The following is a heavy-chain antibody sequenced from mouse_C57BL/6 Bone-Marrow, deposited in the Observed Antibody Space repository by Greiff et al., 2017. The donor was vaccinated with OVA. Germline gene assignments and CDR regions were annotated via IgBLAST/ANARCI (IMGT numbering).Heavy chain of an antibody. CDR1: GYTFTSYW. Sequence: QVQLQQPGAELVRPGSSVKLSCKASGYTFTSYWMHWVKQRPIQGLEWIGNIDPSDSETHYNQKFKDKATLTVDKSSSTAYMQLSSLTSEDSAVYNCARSWLLRPYYIDYWGQGTTLTVSS. D-gene: IGHD2-3*01. V-gene: IGHV1-52*01. CDR3: ARSWLLRPYYIDY. J-gene: IGHJ2*01. CDR2: IDPSDSET.